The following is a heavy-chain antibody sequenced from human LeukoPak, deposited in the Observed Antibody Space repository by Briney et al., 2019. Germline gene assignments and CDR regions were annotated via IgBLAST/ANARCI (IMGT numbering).Heavy chain of an antibody. Sequence: SETLSLTCAVYGGSISSYYWSWIRQPPGKGLEWIGYIYYSGSTNYNPSLKSRVTISVDTSKNQFSLKLSSVTAADTAVYYCARGPNGDYFDYYFDYWGQGTLVTVSS. J-gene: IGHJ4*02. CDR2: IYYSGST. CDR3: ARGPNGDYFDYYFDY. CDR1: GGSISSYY. V-gene: IGHV4-59*01. D-gene: IGHD4-17*01.